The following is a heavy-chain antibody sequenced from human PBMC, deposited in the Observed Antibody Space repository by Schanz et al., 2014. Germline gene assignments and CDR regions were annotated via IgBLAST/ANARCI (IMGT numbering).Heavy chain of an antibody. V-gene: IGHV1-46*03. CDR3: ARDGEAADGSDD. CDR1: GYTFTTYY. Sequence: QVQLVQSGAEVKKPGASVKVSCKASGYTFTTYYIHWVRQAPGQGLEWMGKINPSSGTTRIAQNCQGRVTMARDTYTSTVYMELSSLRSEDAAVYYCARDGEAADGSDDWGQGTLVTVSS. J-gene: IGHJ4*02. D-gene: IGHD6-13*01. CDR2: INPSSGTT.